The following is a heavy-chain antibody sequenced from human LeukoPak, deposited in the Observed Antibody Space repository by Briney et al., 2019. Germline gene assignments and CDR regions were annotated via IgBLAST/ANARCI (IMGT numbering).Heavy chain of an antibody. J-gene: IGHJ4*02. CDR3: ARVIGGSYYQVLLYSDY. CDR1: GYTFTSYG. Sequence: ASVKVSCKASGYTFTSYGISWVRQAPGQGLEWMGWIKFEDGGTSYGRRFRGRVTMTKDTSINTGYMELSRLNFDDTAVYYCARVIGGSYYQVLLYSDYWGQGTLVTVSS. CDR2: IKFEDGGT. D-gene: IGHD1-26*01. V-gene: IGHV1-18*01.